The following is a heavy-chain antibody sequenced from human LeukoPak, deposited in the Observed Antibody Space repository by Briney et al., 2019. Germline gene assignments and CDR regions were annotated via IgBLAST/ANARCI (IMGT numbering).Heavy chain of an antibody. J-gene: IGHJ4*02. CDR2: INCGDGYT. D-gene: IGHD1-26*01. V-gene: IGHV1-46*01. CDR1: GYPLTSSH. Sequence: ASVKVSCKASGYPLTSSHAHWVRQAPGQGLEWMALINCGDGYTNYAQKLQGRVSVTRDTSTSTIYMELSGLRVEDTAIYYCAKDRGGSYSIDYWGQGTLVTVSP. CDR3: AKDRGGSYSIDY.